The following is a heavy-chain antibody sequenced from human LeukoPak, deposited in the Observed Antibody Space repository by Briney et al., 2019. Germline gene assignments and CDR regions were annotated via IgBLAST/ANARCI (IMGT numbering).Heavy chain of an antibody. Sequence: PGGSLRLSCAASGFTFDDYGMSWVRQAPGKGLEWVSGINWNGGSTGYADSVKGRFTISRDNAKNSLYLQMNSLRAEDTAVYYCAKGRYSSSAGYFDYWGQGTLVTVSS. CDR1: GFTFDDYG. V-gene: IGHV3-20*04. D-gene: IGHD6-13*01. CDR2: INWNGGST. J-gene: IGHJ4*02. CDR3: AKGRYSSSAGYFDY.